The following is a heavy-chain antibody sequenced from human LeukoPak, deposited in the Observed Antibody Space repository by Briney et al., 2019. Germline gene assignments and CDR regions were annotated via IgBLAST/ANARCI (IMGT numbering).Heavy chain of an antibody. CDR1: GGSISSSSYY. CDR2: IYYSGST. V-gene: IGHV4-39*01. Sequence: SETLSLTCTVSGGSISSSSYYWGWIRQPPGKGLEWIGSIYYSGSTYYNPSLKSRVTISVDTSKNQFSLKLSSVTAADTAVYYCAKWGVTVVPAAQHDYGDYVLGYWGQGTLVTVSS. CDR3: AKWGVTVVPAAQHDYGDYVLGY. D-gene: IGHD4-17*01. J-gene: IGHJ4*02.